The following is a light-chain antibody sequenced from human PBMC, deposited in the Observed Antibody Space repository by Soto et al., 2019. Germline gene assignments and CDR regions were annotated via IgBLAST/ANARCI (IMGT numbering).Light chain of an antibody. CDR2: GAS. V-gene: IGKV3D-20*02. J-gene: IGKJ1*01. CDR1: QSVGTY. Sequence: EIVLTQSPGTLSLSPGERATLSCRASQSVGTYLAWYQQKPGQAPRLLIYGASSRATGIPDRFSGSGSGTDFTLTISRLEPEDFAVYYCQQRSNWPGTFGQGTKVDIK. CDR3: QQRSNWPGT.